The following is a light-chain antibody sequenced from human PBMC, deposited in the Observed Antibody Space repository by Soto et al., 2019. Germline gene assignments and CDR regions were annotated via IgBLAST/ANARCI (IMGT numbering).Light chain of an antibody. CDR2: GNS. J-gene: IGLJ2*01. Sequence: QSVLTQPPSVSGAPGQRVTISCTGSSSYIGAGYDVHWYQQLPGTAPKLLIYGNSNRPSGVPDRFSGSKSGTSASLAITGLQAEDEADYYCQSYDSSLSVHVVFGGGTKLTVL. CDR3: QSYDSSLSVHVV. V-gene: IGLV1-40*01. CDR1: SSYIGAGYD.